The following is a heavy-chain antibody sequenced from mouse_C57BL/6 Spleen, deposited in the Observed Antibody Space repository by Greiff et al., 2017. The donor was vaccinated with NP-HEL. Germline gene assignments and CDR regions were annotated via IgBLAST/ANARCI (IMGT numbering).Heavy chain of an antibody. D-gene: IGHD3-1*01. V-gene: IGHV2-2*01. Sequence: VKLVESGPGLVQPSQSLSITCTVSGFSLTSYGVHWVRQSPGKGLEWLGVIWSGGSTDYNAAFISRLSISKDKSKSKVFFKMNSLQADDTAIYYCARNGLRGGAMDYWGQGTSVTVSS. J-gene: IGHJ4*01. CDR2: IWSGGST. CDR3: ARNGLRGGAMDY. CDR1: GFSLTSYG.